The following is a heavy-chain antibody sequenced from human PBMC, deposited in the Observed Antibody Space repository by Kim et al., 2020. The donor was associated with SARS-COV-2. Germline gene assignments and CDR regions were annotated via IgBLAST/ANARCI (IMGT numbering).Heavy chain of an antibody. V-gene: IGHV4-38-2*02. CDR2: IYHSGST. Sequence: SETLSLTCTVSGYSISSGYYWGWIRQPPGKGLEWIGSIYHSGSTYYNPSLKSRVTISVDTSKNQFSLKLSSVTAADTAVYYCGGAELLYNWFDPWGQGTLVTVSS. CDR1: GYSISSGYY. J-gene: IGHJ5*02. D-gene: IGHD2-21*02. CDR3: GGAELLYNWFDP.